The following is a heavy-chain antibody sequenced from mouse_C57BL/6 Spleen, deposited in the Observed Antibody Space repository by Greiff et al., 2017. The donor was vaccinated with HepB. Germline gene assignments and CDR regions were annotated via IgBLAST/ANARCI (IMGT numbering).Heavy chain of an antibody. CDR1: GFSLTSYG. CDR2: IWRGGST. J-gene: IGHJ4*01. Sequence: VKLQESGPGLVQPSQSLSITCTVSGFSLTSYGVHWVRQSPGKGLEWLGVIWRGGSTDYNAAFMSRLSITKDNSKSQVFFKMNSLQADDTAIYYCAKWGGNYTYAMDYWGQGTSVTVSS. CDR3: AKWGGNYTYAMDY. V-gene: IGHV2-5*01. D-gene: IGHD2-1*01.